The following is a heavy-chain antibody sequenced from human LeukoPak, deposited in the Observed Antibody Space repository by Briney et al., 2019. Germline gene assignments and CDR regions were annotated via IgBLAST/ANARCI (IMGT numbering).Heavy chain of an antibody. D-gene: IGHD6-6*01. J-gene: IGHJ3*02. CDR1: GFTFSSYG. V-gene: IGHV3-21*01. Sequence: GGSLRLSCAASGFTFSSYGMNWVRQAPGKGLEWVSSISSSSSYIYYADSVKGRFTISRDNAKNSLYLQMNSLRAEDTAVYYCARLSSEYSSSSYAFDIWGQGTMVTVSS. CDR3: ARLSSEYSSSSYAFDI. CDR2: ISSSSSYI.